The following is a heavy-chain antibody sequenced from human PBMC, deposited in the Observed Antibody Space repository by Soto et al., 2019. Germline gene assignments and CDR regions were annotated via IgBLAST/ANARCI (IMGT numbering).Heavy chain of an antibody. CDR1: GASISSYNY. CDR3: VRHAQWIIRAY. J-gene: IGHJ4*02. CDR2: IIYSGDM. V-gene: IGHV4-39*01. Sequence: QLQLQLSGPGLVKPSETLSLTCNVSGASISSYNYWGWFRQPPGKGLEWIGSIIYSGDMMYNPSLQSRLTLVVDTSKNKFSLKLSSVTAADTAVYYCVRHAQWIIRAYWGQGSLVTVSA. D-gene: IGHD5-12*01.